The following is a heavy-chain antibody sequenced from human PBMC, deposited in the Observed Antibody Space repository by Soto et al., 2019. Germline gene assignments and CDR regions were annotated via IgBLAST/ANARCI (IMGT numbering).Heavy chain of an antibody. Sequence: QVQLVESGGGVVQPGTSLRLSCAASGFTFSSYSMHWVSQDLGKGPEWVAVVSSDGHTIYYADPVKGRFTISRDNAKTSLYLQMNSLRVEDTSVYYCARAGYCGPGCYYYFDYWGQGTLVTVSS. CDR3: ARAGYCGPGCYYYFDY. D-gene: IGHD2-21*02. V-gene: IGHV3-30-3*01. J-gene: IGHJ4*02. CDR1: GFTFSSYS. CDR2: VSSDGHTI.